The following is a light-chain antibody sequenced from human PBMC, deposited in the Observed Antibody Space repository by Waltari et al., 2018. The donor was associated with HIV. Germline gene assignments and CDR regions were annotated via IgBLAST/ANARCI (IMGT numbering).Light chain of an antibody. CDR2: DVS. CDR3: CSYAGSYTLVV. J-gene: IGLJ2*01. Sequence: QSALTQPRSVSGPPGQSVTIPCTGTSSDVGGYNYVSWYQQHPGKAPKLMIYDVSKRPSGVPDRFSGSKSGNTASLTISGLQAEDEADYYCCSYAGSYTLVVFGGGTKLTVL. V-gene: IGLV2-11*01. CDR1: SSDVGGYNY.